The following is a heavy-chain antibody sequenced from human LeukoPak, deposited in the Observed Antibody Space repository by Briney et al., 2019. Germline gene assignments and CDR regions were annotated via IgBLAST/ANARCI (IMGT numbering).Heavy chain of an antibody. CDR2: ISWNSGTI. CDR3: AKDNRRHYTSGPNPDSLH. D-gene: IGHD6-19*01. Sequence: PGGSLRLSCAGSGFIFNNYAMHWVRQPPGKGLEWVSGISWNSGTIDYADSVRGRFTISRDNAKNSLYLQMDSRRVEDTAFCYCAKDNRRHYTSGPNPDSLHWGQGALVTVSS. CDR1: GFIFNNYA. V-gene: IGHV3-9*01. J-gene: IGHJ4*02.